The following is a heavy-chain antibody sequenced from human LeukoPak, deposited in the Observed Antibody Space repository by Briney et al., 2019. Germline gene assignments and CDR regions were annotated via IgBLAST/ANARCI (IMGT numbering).Heavy chain of an antibody. Sequence: SVKVSCKASGGTFSSYAISWVRQAPGQGLEWMGGIIPIFGTANYAQKFQGRVTITADKSTSTAYMELSSLRSEDTAVYYCARTPGGLFMLFGYGDAFDIWGQGTMVTVSS. CDR3: ARTPGGLFMLFGYGDAFDI. J-gene: IGHJ3*02. CDR2: IIPIFGTA. V-gene: IGHV1-69*06. D-gene: IGHD3-10*01. CDR1: GGTFSSYA.